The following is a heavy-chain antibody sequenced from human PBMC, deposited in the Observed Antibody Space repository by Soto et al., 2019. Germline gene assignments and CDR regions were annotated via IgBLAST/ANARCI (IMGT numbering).Heavy chain of an antibody. CDR3: ARERTRWLKDAFDI. CDR1: GYTFNNFA. Sequence: QVQLVQSGPEVKKPGASVRVSCKASGYTFNNFAINWVRQAPGQGLEWLGWISPYNGETEYAQKFQGRVIMTTDASTSTAYLEVRSLRSDETAVYYCARERTRWLKDAFDIWGQGTMVIVSS. CDR2: ISPYNGET. V-gene: IGHV1-18*01. D-gene: IGHD5-12*01. J-gene: IGHJ3*02.